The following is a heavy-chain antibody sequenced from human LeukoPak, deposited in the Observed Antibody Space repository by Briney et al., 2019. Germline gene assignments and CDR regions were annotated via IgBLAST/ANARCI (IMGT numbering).Heavy chain of an antibody. CDR3: AAANYFDY. Sequence: GGSLRLSCAVSRFTFSNSWMSWVRQVPGKGLEWVATIKPDGSEKYYVDSVKGRFTISRDNAKNSLYLQMSSLRAEDTAVYCCAAANYFDYWGQGTLVTVSS. CDR2: IKPDGSEK. V-gene: IGHV3-7*01. CDR1: RFTFSNSW. J-gene: IGHJ4*02.